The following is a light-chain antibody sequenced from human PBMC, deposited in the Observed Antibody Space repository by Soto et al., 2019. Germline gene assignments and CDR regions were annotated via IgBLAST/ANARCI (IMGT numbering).Light chain of an antibody. CDR1: QSISNY. Sequence: DIQMTQSPSSLSASVGDRVTITCRASQSISNYLSWYQHKPGIAPKLLIYAASTLQSGVPSRFSASGSGTDFTLTISSLQFEDFATYYCLQGYTTPPLTFGGGTKVEIK. CDR2: AAS. J-gene: IGKJ4*01. CDR3: LQGYTTPPLT. V-gene: IGKV1-39*01.